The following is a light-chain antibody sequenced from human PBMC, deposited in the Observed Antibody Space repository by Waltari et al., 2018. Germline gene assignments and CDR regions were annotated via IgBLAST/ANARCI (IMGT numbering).Light chain of an antibody. V-gene: IGKV1-5*03. CDR1: QNLNNW. Sequence: DIQMTQSPSTLSASVGDRVTIPCLASQNLNNWLTWYQQQPGKAPKLLIYTASTLQSGVPSRFSGSASGTEFTLTIDSLQPDDFATYYCQQYNTYPRTFGQGTKVEIK. CDR2: TAS. CDR3: QQYNTYPRT. J-gene: IGKJ1*01.